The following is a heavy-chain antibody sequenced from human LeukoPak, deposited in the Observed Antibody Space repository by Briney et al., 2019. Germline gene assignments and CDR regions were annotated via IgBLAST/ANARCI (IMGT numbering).Heavy chain of an antibody. D-gene: IGHD6-6*01. V-gene: IGHV1-46*03. CDR3: ARVGGGYSSSSGRDY. J-gene: IGHJ4*02. CDR1: GYTFTNYY. Sequence: GTSVKVSCKASGYTFTNYYMHWVRHAPGQGLEWMGIIDPSNGRTSYAQKFQGRVTVTSDTSTNTVFMDLSSLRSDDTAVYYCARVGGGYSSSSGRDYWGQGTLVTVSS. CDR2: IDPSNGRT.